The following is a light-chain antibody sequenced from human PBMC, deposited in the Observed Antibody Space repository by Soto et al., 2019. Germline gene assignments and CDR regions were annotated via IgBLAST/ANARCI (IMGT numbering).Light chain of an antibody. Sequence: QSVLAQPAPVSGSPGQSITIPCTGSNSDVGNYNLVSWYQQHPGEAPKLMIYEGSKRPSGVSNRFSGSKSGNTASLTISGLQAEDEADYFCCSYAGSSTYVFGTGTKVTVL. CDR3: CSYAGSSTYV. CDR2: EGS. V-gene: IGLV2-23*01. CDR1: NSDVGNYNL. J-gene: IGLJ1*01.